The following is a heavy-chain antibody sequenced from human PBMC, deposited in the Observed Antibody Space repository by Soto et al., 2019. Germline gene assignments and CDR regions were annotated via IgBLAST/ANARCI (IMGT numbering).Heavy chain of an antibody. CDR1: GYPFTNYY. J-gene: IGHJ6*02. D-gene: IGHD1-7*01. CDR3: VRDANYALTFHYFGMDV. V-gene: IGHV1-46*01. Sequence: QVQLVQSGAEVKKPGASVKVSCKASGYPFTNYYIHWVRQAPGQGPEWMGIINPSSGSTSSAQKFQGRLSLTRDTSASTVFMDLSGLSSEDTAVYYCVRDANYALTFHYFGMDVWGQGTTVTVSS. CDR2: INPSSGST.